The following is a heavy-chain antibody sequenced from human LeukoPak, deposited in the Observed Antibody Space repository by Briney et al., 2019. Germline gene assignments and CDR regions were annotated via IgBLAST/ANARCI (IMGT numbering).Heavy chain of an antibody. Sequence: ASAKVSCKVSGYTLTELSMHWVRQAPGKGLEWMGGFDPEDGETIYAQKFQGRVTMTEDTSTDTAYMELSSLRSEDTAVYYCATVPYYYGSGMGVDWGQGTLVTVSS. CDR2: FDPEDGET. V-gene: IGHV1-24*01. CDR3: ATVPYYYGSGMGVD. J-gene: IGHJ4*02. CDR1: GYTLTELS. D-gene: IGHD3-10*01.